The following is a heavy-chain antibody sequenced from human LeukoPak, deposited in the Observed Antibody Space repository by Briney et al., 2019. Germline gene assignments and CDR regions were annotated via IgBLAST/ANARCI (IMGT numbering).Heavy chain of an antibody. CDR2: INHSGST. Sequence: SETLSLTCAVYGGSFSNYYWSWIRQPPGKGLEWIGEINHSGSTNYNPSLKSRVTISVDTSKNQFSLKLSSVTAADTAVYYCARHRSANGSGRIPNWFDPWGQGTLVTVSS. J-gene: IGHJ5*02. CDR3: ARHRSANGSGRIPNWFDP. D-gene: IGHD3-10*01. CDR1: GGSFSNYY. V-gene: IGHV4-34*01.